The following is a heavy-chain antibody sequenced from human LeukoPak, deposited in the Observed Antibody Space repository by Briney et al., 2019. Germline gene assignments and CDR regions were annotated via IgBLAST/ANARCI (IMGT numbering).Heavy chain of an antibody. J-gene: IGHJ3*02. D-gene: IGHD3-22*01. Sequence: KPSETLSLTCTVSGGSISSYYWSWIRQPPGKGLEWIGYIYYSGSTNYNPSLKSRVTISVDTSKNQFSLKLSSVTAADTAVYYCARHQGRAHYYDSSGYAFDIWGQGTMVTVSS. V-gene: IGHV4-59*08. CDR1: GGSISSYY. CDR2: IYYSGST. CDR3: ARHQGRAHYYDSSGYAFDI.